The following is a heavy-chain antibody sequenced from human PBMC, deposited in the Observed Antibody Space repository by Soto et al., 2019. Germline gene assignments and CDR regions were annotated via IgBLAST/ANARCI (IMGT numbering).Heavy chain of an antibody. Sequence: GASVKVSCKASGGTFSSYTISWVRQAPGQGLEWMGRIIPILGIANYAQKFQGRVTITADKSTSTAYMELSSLRSEDTAVYYCARETLYCSGGSCYSHCVSRWGQGTLVTVSS. CDR3: ARETLYCSGGSCYSHCVSR. V-gene: IGHV1-69*04. CDR2: IIPILGIA. D-gene: IGHD2-15*01. CDR1: GGTFSSYT. J-gene: IGHJ4*02.